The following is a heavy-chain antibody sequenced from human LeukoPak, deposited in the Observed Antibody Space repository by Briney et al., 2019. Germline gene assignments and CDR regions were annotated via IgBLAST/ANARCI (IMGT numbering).Heavy chain of an antibody. D-gene: IGHD2-8*01. CDR3: ATQLLRYCTNGVCHLDY. CDR1: GFTFSSYA. V-gene: IGHV3-23*01. Sequence: QPGGSLRLSCAASGFTFSSYAMSWVRQAPGKGLEWVSAISGSGGSTYYADSVKGRFTISRDNSKNTLYLQMNSLRAEDTAVYYCATQLLRYCTNGVCHLDYWGQGALVTVSS. CDR2: ISGSGGST. J-gene: IGHJ4*02.